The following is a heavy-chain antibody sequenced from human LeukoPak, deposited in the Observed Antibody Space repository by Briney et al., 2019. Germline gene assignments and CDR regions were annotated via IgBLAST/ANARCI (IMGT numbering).Heavy chain of an antibody. J-gene: IGHJ3*02. CDR2: ISSSGSTI. Sequence: MAGGSLRLSCAASGFTFSDYYMSWIRQAPGKGLEWVSYISSSGSTIYYADSVKGRFTISRDNAKNSLYLQMNSLRAEDTAVYYCARDKRGSRIVPAAIYAFDIWGQGTMVTVSS. V-gene: IGHV3-11*04. CDR3: ARDKRGSRIVPAAIYAFDI. D-gene: IGHD2-2*01. CDR1: GFTFSDYY.